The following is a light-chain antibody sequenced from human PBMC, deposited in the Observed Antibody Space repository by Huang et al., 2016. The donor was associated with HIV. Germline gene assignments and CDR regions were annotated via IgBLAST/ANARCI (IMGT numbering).Light chain of an antibody. V-gene: IGKV3-20*01. CDR3: QQYGSSSWT. J-gene: IGKJ1*01. CDR2: GAS. CDR1: QSVSRSY. Sequence: EIVLTQSPGTLSLSPGERVTLSCRASQSVSRSYLDWYQQNPGQAPRLLIHGASTRATGIPDRFSGSGSGTDFTLTISRLEPEDFAVYYCQQYGSSSWTFGQGTKVEIK.